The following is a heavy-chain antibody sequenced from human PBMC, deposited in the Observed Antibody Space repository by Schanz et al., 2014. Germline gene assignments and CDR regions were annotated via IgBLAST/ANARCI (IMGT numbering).Heavy chain of an antibody. Sequence: QVQLQQWGAGLLKPSETLSLTCAVYGGSFSGYYWSWIRQPPGKGLEWIAEINHGGSTNYNPSLKSRVTISVDTSKIQFSLKLRSVTAADTAVYYCARGTRERLLLRSWQFAFDIWGQGTMVTGSS. CDR1: GGSFSGYY. CDR2: INHGGST. D-gene: IGHD3-22*01. CDR3: ARGTRERLLLRSWQFAFDI. J-gene: IGHJ3*02. V-gene: IGHV4-34*01.